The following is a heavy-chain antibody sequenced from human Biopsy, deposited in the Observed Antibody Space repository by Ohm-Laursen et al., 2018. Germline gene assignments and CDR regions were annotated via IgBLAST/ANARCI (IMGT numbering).Heavy chain of an antibody. J-gene: IGHJ3*02. CDR1: GFSFSDYY. CDR3: VKDKDFRDAFDI. V-gene: IGHV3-11*04. D-gene: IGHD2-15*01. Sequence: SLRLSCSASGFSFSDYYMIWVRQAPGKGLEWVSYISSSGRTMYYADSVKGRFAISRDNAKKSLYLEVDSLRDEDTALYYCVKDKDFRDAFDIWGQGTMVTVSS. CDR2: ISSSGRTM.